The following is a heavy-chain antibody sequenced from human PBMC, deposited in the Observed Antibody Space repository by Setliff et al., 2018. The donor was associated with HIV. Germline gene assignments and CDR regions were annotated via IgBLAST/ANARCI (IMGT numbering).Heavy chain of an antibody. CDR1: RASIGSNSYF. V-gene: IGHV4-39*07. Sequence: KPSETLSLTCTVSRASIGSNSYFWGWIRQPPGKGLEWIGNIYYTGNTYYNPSLQSRVTISVDTSKNQFSLKLSSVTAADTAVYYCASLTTDRFLEWLFVYWGQGTLVTVSS. CDR3: ASLTTDRFLEWLFVY. CDR2: IYYTGNT. D-gene: IGHD3-3*01. J-gene: IGHJ4*02.